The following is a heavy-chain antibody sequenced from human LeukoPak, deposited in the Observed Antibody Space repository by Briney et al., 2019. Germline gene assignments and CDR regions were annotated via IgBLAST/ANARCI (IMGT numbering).Heavy chain of an antibody. D-gene: IGHD3-22*01. CDR2: ISSSSSYI. CDR1: GFTFSSYS. J-gene: IGHJ4*02. CDR3: ARDAGYYYDSSGQRSNDYFDY. V-gene: IGHV3-21*01. Sequence: GGSLRLSCAASGFTFSSYSMNWVRQAPGKGLEWVSSISSSSSYIYYADSVKGRFTISRDNAKNSLYLQMNRLRAEDTAVYYCARDAGYYYDSSGQRSNDYFDYWGQGTLVTVSS.